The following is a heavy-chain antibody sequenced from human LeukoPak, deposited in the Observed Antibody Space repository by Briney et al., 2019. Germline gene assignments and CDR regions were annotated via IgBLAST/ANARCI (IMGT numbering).Heavy chain of an antibody. D-gene: IGHD3-3*01. CDR3: ATGVEFLDYYYHSYMDV. CDR1: GGSISGHS. J-gene: IGHJ6*03. V-gene: IGHV4-59*11. Sequence: SETLSLTCTISGGSISGHSWSWIRRPPGKGLEWIGYIKYSGRTNYNPSLKSRATISADTSTNQFSLRLTSVTAADTAVYYCATGVEFLDYYYHSYMDVWGKGTSVTVSS. CDR2: IKYSGRT.